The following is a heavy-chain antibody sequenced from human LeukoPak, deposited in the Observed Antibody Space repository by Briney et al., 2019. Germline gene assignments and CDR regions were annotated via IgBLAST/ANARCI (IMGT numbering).Heavy chain of an antibody. CDR3: ARDQPPGIAVAGTDAFDI. Sequence: PGGSLRLSCAASGFTFSSYSMNWVRQAPGKGLEWVSSISSSSSYIYYADSVKGRFTISRDNAKNSLYLQMNSLRAEDTAVYYCARDQPPGIAVAGTDAFDIWGQGTMVTVPS. V-gene: IGHV3-21*01. CDR1: GFTFSSYS. CDR2: ISSSSSYI. D-gene: IGHD6-19*01. J-gene: IGHJ3*02.